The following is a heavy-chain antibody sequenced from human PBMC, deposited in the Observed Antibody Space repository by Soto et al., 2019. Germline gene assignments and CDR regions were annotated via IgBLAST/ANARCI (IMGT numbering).Heavy chain of an antibody. Sequence: QVRLVQSGAEVKKPGASVKVSCKASGYTFTSYGISWVRQAPGQGLEWMGWISAYNGNTNYAQKLQGRVTMTTDTSASTAYLELRSLRSDETAVYYCARDRYLYCYEYRKSDSYGMDVWGQGTTVTVSS. CDR3: ARDRYLYCYEYRKSDSYGMDV. CDR2: ISAYNGNT. V-gene: IGHV1-18*01. J-gene: IGHJ6*02. D-gene: IGHD5-18*01. CDR1: GYTFTSYG.